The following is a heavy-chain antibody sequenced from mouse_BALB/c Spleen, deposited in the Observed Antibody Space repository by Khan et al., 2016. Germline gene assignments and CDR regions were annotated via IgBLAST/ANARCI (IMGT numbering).Heavy chain of an antibody. J-gene: IGHJ2*01. CDR2: IYHGDGDT. CDR3: ARYYRYYFDY. V-gene: IGHV1-87*01. CDR1: GYTFTSYW. D-gene: IGHD2-14*01. Sequence: QVQLQQSGAELARPGASVKLSCKASGYTFTSYWMQWVKQRPGQGLEWIGAIYHGDGDTRYTQKFKGKATLTADKSSSTAYMQLSSLASEDSAVYYCARYYRYYFDYWGQGTTLTVSS.